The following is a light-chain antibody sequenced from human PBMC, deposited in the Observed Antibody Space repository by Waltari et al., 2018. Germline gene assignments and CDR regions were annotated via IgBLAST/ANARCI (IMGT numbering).Light chain of an antibody. Sequence: DLQMTQSPSSVSASLGDRVTITCRASQDISTWLAWYQQKPGTVLNLLIYAASNLQSGVPSRFSGSGSGTDFTLTITSLQPEDFATYYCQQTNSLLALTFGGGTKVEMK. CDR1: QDISTW. CDR2: AAS. CDR3: QQTNSLLALT. V-gene: IGKV1-12*01. J-gene: IGKJ4*01.